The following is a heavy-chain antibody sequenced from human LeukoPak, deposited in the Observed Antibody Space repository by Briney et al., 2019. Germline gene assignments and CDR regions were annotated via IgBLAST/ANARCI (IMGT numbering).Heavy chain of an antibody. CDR2: INPNSGGT. V-gene: IGHV1-2*02. CDR3: ASTTMRHDYGDYFDY. D-gene: IGHD4-17*01. Sequence: GASVKVSCKASGYTFTGYYMHWVRQAPGQGLEWMGWINPNSGGTNYAQKFQGRVTITRDTSISTAYMELSRLRSDDTAVYYCASTTMRHDYGDYFDYWGQGTLVTVSS. J-gene: IGHJ4*02. CDR1: GYTFTGYY.